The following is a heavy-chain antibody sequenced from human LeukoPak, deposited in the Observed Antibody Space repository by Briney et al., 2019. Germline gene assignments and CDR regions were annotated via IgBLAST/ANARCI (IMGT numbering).Heavy chain of an antibody. CDR1: GFTFSSYA. D-gene: IGHD3-10*01. CDR2: ISGSGGST. CDR3: AKSESVLWFGELLYPFDY. V-gene: IGHV3-23*01. Sequence: PGGSLRLSCAASGFTFSSYAMSWVRQAPGKGLEWVSAISGSGGSTYYADSVKGRFTISRDNSKNTLYLQMNSLRTEDTAVYYCAKSESVLWFGELLYPFDYWGQGTLVTVSS. J-gene: IGHJ4*02.